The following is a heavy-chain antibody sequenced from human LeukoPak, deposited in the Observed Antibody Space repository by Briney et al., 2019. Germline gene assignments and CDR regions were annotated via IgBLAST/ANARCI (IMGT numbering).Heavy chain of an antibody. V-gene: IGHV1-18*04. J-gene: IGHJ4*02. CDR1: GYTITGYY. CDR3: ARDFSNTSGFKVVVDF. D-gene: IGHD1-26*01. Sequence: ASVKVSCKASGYTITGYYMHWVRQAPGQGLELMGWISAYNGDTKYAQKVQGRLTMTTDASTSTAYMELRSLTSDDTAVYYCARDFSNTSGFKVVVDFWGQGTLVTVSS. CDR2: ISAYNGDT.